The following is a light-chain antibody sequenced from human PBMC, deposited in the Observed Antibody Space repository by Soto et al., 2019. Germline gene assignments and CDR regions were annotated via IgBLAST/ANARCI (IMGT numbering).Light chain of an antibody. CDR2: DVS. J-gene: IGLJ1*01. Sequence: QSALTQPASVSGSPGQSITISCTGTSSDVGGYNFVSWYQQHPGKAPKLMIYDVSNRPSGVPDRFSGSKSGNTASLTIFGLQAEDEADYYCSSYATSILEVFGTGTKVTVL. CDR3: SSYATSILEV. CDR1: SSDVGGYNF. V-gene: IGLV2-14*03.